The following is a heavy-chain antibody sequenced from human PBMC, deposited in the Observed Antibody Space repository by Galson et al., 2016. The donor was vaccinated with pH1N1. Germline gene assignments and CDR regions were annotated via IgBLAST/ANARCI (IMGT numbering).Heavy chain of an antibody. D-gene: IGHD3-10*01. CDR3: ARQWFGELLYYYKQGMDV. V-gene: IGHV1-2*02. CDR2: INPKNGDT. J-gene: IGHJ6*02. CDR1: GYTFTGSY. Sequence: SVKVSCKASGYTFTGSYLHWVRQAPGQGLEWMGSINPKNGDTSYAETFQDRVTMTSDTSITTGYMELRRLRSDDTALYYCARQWFGELLYYYKQGMDVWGQGTTVTVSS.